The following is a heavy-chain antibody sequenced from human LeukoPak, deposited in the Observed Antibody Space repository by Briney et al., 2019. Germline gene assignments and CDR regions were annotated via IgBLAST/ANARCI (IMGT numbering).Heavy chain of an antibody. V-gene: IGHV4-34*01. D-gene: IGHD5-12*01. J-gene: IGHJ4*02. CDR3: ARGSGRGLDY. CDR2: INHSGST. Sequence: SETLSLTCAVYGGSFSGYYWSWIRQPPGKGLEWIGEINHSGSTNYNPSLKSRVTISVDTSKNQFSLKLGSVTAADTAVYYCARGSGRGLDYWGQGTLVTVSS. CDR1: GGSFSGYY.